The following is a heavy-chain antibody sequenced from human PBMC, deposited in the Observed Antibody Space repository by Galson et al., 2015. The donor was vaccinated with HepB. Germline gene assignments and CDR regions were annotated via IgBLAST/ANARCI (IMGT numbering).Heavy chain of an antibody. CDR3: ARVRDSGSPPNDAFDI. CDR1: GYTFTGYY. CDR2: INPNSGGT. D-gene: IGHD1-26*01. V-gene: IGHV1-2*04. J-gene: IGHJ3*02. Sequence: SVKVSCKASGYTFTGYYMHWVRQAPGQGLEWVGWINPNSGGTNYAQKFQGWVTMTRDTSISTAYMELSRLRSDDTAVYYCARVRDSGSPPNDAFDIWGQGTMVTVSS.